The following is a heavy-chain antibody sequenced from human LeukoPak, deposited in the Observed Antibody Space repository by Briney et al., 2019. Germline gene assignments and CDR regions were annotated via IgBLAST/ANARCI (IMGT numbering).Heavy chain of an antibody. CDR1: GFTFCTYW. V-gene: IGHV3-7*01. CDR2: IREDGS. D-gene: IGHD7-27*01. CDR3: ARDVNWGHFDY. J-gene: IGHJ4*02. Sequence: GGSLRLSCAASGFTFCTYWMAWVRQGPGKGLEWVASIREDGSDYVASMKGRFATSRNNAKNSVYLQMNSLRAEDTAVYYCARDVNWGHFDYWGQGTLVTVSS.